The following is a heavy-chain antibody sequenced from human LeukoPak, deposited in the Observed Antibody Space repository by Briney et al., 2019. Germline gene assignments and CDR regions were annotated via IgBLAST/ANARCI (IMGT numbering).Heavy chain of an antibody. CDR1: GFTFSSYW. CDR2: INSDGSSP. V-gene: IGHV3-74*03. Sequence: GGSLRLSCAASGFTFSSYWMHWVRQAPGKGLVWVSRINSDGSSPKYADSVKGRFTISRDNAKNTLYLQMNSLRAEDTAVYYCAREHSAYVSFDYWGQGTLVTVSS. CDR3: AREHSAYVSFDY. D-gene: IGHD5-12*01. J-gene: IGHJ4*02.